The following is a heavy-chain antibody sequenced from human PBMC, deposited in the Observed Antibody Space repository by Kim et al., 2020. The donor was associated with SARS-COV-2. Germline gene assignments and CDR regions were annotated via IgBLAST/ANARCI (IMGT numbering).Heavy chain of an antibody. V-gene: IGHV3-74*01. CDR2: CT. Sequence: CTNCTDYVKGRFPISRDNSKNTLYLEMSSLRPEDTAVYYCARFRFGVFDPWGQGTLVIVSS. CDR3: ARFRFGVFDP. J-gene: IGHJ5*02. D-gene: IGHD3-10*01.